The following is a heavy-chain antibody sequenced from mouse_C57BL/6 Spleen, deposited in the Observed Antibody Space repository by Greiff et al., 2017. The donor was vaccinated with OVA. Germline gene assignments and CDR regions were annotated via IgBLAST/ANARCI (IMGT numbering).Heavy chain of an antibody. D-gene: IGHD4-1*01. CDR1: GYTFTSYT. J-gene: IGHJ2*01. CDR2: INPSRGYT. V-gene: IGHV1-4*01. CDR3: ARREDLTGTDY. Sequence: QVQLKESGAELARPGASVKMSCKASGYTFTSYTMHWVKQRPGQGLEWIGYINPSRGYTKYNQKFKDKATLTADKSSSTAYMQLSSLTSEDSAVYYCARREDLTGTDYWGQGTTLTVSS.